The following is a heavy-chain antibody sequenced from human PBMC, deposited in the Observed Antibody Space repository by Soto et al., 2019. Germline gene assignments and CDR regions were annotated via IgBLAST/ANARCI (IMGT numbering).Heavy chain of an antibody. CDR2: IYPGDSDT. CDR1: GYGFTTYW. CDR3: ARHRGYCSGTSCYSYYFDY. J-gene: IGHJ4*02. Sequence: PGESLKISCKGSGYGFTTYWIGWVRQMPGKGLEWMGIIYPGDSDTRYSPSFQGQVTFSADKSISTAYLQWSSLKASDTAIYYCARHRGYCSGTSCYSYYFDYWGQGTLVTVSS. D-gene: IGHD2-2*01. V-gene: IGHV5-51*01.